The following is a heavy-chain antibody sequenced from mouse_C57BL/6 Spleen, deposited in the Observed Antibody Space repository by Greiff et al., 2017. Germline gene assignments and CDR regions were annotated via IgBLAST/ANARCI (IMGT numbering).Heavy chain of an antibody. CDR3: ERESDYGNFEGFAK. CDR2: IYPGDGDT. Sequence: QVQLQQSVAELVKPGASVKISCKASGYAFSSYWVNWVKQRPGTGLEWIGQIYPGDGDTNSNGKFKGKATLTADKSSSTAYMQLSSLTSEDSAVYFCERESDYGNFEGFAKRGQGNLVT. CDR1: GYAFSSYW. J-gene: IGHJ3*01. V-gene: IGHV1-80*01. D-gene: IGHD2-1*01.